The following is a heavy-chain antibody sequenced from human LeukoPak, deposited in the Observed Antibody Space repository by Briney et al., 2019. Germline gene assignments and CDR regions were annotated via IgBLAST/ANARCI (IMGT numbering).Heavy chain of an antibody. Sequence: SETLSLTCAVSGYSISSGYYWGWIRQPPGKGLEWIRSIYHSGSTYYNPSLKSRVTISVDTSKNHFSLKLSSVTAADTAVYYCARDRIYGSGSYFYYGMDVWGKGTTVTVSS. J-gene: IGHJ6*04. CDR3: ARDRIYGSGSYFYYGMDV. D-gene: IGHD3-10*01. V-gene: IGHV4-38-2*02. CDR1: GYSISSGYY. CDR2: IYHSGST.